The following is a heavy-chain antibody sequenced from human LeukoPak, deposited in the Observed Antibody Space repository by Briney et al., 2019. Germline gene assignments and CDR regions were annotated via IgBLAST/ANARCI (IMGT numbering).Heavy chain of an antibody. V-gene: IGHV1-69*13. CDR2: IIPIFGTA. CDR1: GGTFSSYA. J-gene: IGHJ4*02. Sequence: GASVKVSCKASGGTFSSYAISWVRQAPGQGLEWMGGIIPIFGTANYAQKFQGRVTITADESTSTAYMELSSLRSDDTAVYYCARSGRIAAAWNYWGQGTLVTVSS. CDR3: ARSGRIAAAWNY. D-gene: IGHD6-13*01.